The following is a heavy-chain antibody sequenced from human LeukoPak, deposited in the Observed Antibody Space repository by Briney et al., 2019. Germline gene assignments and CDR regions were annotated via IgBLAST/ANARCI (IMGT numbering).Heavy chain of an antibody. J-gene: IGHJ3*02. V-gene: IGHV4-31*03. CDR2: IYSSGPT. Sequence: SQTLSLTCTVSGDSISSGGDYWNWIRQRPGTGLEWIGYIYSSGPTYHNPSLKSRVSMSVDPSKNQFSLNLGSVTAADTAVYYCARGLNAQNDIDAFDIWGQGTVVTVSS. D-gene: IGHD1-1*01. CDR3: ARGLNAQNDIDAFDI. CDR1: GDSISSGGDY.